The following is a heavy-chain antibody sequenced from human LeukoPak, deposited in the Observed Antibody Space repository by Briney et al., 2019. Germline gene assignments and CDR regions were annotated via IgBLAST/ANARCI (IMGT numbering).Heavy chain of an antibody. CDR1: GGTFSSYA. D-gene: IGHD6-19*01. CDR3: ARTGWAVAGELDY. J-gene: IGHJ4*02. Sequence: SVKVSCKASGGTFSSYAISWVRQAPGQGLEWMGRIIPIFGTANYAQKFQGRVTITTDESTSPAYMELSSLRSEDTAVYYCARTGWAVAGELDYWGQGTLVTVSS. CDR2: IIPIFGTA. V-gene: IGHV1-69*05.